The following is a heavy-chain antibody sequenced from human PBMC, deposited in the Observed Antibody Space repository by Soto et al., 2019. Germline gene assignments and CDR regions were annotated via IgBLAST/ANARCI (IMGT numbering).Heavy chain of an antibody. D-gene: IGHD2-8*01. V-gene: IGHV3-64*01. CDR3: ARDRCTNGVCYAPSDD. CDR2: ISSNGRST. Sequence: EVKLVESGGGLVQPGGSLRLSCANSGFIFSTYAMHWVRQAPGKGLEYVSAISSNGRSTYYANSVKGRFTISRDNSKNTLYLQMDSLRAEDMAVYYCARDRCTNGVCYAPSDDWGQGTLVTVSS. CDR1: GFIFSTYA. J-gene: IGHJ1*01.